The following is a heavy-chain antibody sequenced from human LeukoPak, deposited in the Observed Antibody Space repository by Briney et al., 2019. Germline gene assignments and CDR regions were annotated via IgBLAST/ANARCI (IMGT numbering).Heavy chain of an antibody. CDR3: ARISRSAYYYYGMDV. Sequence: SETLSLTCTVSGGSISSYYWSWIRQPPGKGLEWIGYIYYSGSTNYNPSRKSRVTISVDSSKNQFSLKLSSVTAADTAVYYCARISRSAYYYYGMDVWGQGTTVTVSS. CDR2: IYYSGST. D-gene: IGHD6-13*01. J-gene: IGHJ6*02. CDR1: GGSISSYY. V-gene: IGHV4-59*01.